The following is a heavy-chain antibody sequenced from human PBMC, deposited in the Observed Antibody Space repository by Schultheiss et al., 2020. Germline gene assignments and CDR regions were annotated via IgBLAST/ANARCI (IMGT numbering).Heavy chain of an antibody. Sequence: GGSLRLSCAASGFTFSSYGMHWVRQAPGKGLEWVAVISYDGSNKYYADSVKGRFTISRENAKNSLYLQMNSLRAEDTAVYYCAREGLWFGYYGMDVWGQGTTVTVSS. D-gene: IGHD3-10*01. J-gene: IGHJ6*02. V-gene: IGHV3-30*03. CDR2: ISYDGSNK. CDR3: AREGLWFGYYGMDV. CDR1: GFTFSSYG.